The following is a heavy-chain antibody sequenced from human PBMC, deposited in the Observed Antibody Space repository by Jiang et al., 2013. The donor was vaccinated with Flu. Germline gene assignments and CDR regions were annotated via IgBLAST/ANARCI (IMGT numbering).Heavy chain of an antibody. D-gene: IGHD3-22*01. CDR2: MYHSGST. CDR3: ARDTAQYYHDSSDYYSPDYFDH. V-gene: IGHV4-38-2*02. CDR1: GYSISSGYY. Sequence: GLVKPSETLSLTCAVSGYSISSGYYWGWIRQTPGKGLEWIGSMYHSGSTYYNPSLKSRVTISIDTSKNQFSLKLTSVTAADTAIYYCARDTAQYYHDSSDYYSPDYFDHWGQGALVTVSS. J-gene: IGHJ4*02.